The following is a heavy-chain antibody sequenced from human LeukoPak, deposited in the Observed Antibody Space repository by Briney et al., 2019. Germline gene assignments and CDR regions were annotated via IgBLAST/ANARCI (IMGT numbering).Heavy chain of an antibody. V-gene: IGHV3-11*04. Sequence: GSLRLSCAASVFSFTDYFMTWIRQAPGKGLEWISYVSSSGSTKYYADSVKGRFTISRDNAEKSLYLQMDNLRAEDTAIYYCAGAKATYSVIPGALDMWGQGIMVIVSS. CDR1: VFSFTDYF. CDR2: VSSSGSTK. D-gene: IGHD1-26*01. J-gene: IGHJ3*02. CDR3: AGAKATYSVIPGALDM.